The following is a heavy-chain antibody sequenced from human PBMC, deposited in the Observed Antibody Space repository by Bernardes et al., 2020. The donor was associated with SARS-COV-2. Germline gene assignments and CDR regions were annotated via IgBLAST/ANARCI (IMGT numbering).Heavy chain of an antibody. CDR2: IIPIFGTA. J-gene: IGHJ5*02. V-gene: IGHV1-69*13. D-gene: IGHD6-19*01. CDR1: GGTFSSYA. Sequence: SVKVSCKASGGTFSSYAISWVRQAPGQGLEWMGGIIPIFGTANYAQKFQGRVTITADESTSTAYMELSSLRSEDTAVYYCARSGWRNPGLVFYWFDPWGQGTLVTVSS. CDR3: ARSGWRNPGLVFYWFDP.